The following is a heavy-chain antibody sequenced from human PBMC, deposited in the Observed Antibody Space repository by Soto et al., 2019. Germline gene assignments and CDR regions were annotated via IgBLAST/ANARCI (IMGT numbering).Heavy chain of an antibody. CDR3: ARGFKWQLVRMDV. J-gene: IGHJ6*02. D-gene: IGHD6-6*01. CDR1: GFTFSSYA. CDR2: ISYDGSNK. V-gene: IGHV3-30-3*01. Sequence: QVQLVESGGGVVQPGRSLRLSCAASGFTFSSYAMHRVRQAPGKGLEWVAVISYDGSNKYYADSVKGRFTISRDNSKNTLYLQMNSLRAEDTDVYYCARGFKWQLVRMDVWGQGTTVTVAS.